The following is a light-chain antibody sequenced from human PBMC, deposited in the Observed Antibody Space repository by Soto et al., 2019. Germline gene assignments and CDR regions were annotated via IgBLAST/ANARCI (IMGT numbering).Light chain of an antibody. J-gene: IGLJ1*01. CDR2: EVS. Sequence: QSVLTQPASVSGSPVQSITISCTGTSSDVGSYNLVSWYQQHPGKAPKLMIYEVSKRPSGVSNRFSGSKSGNTASLTISGLQAEDEADYSCCSYAGRSTFYVFGTGTKVTVL. CDR1: SSDVGSYNL. CDR3: CSYAGRSTFYV. V-gene: IGLV2-23*02.